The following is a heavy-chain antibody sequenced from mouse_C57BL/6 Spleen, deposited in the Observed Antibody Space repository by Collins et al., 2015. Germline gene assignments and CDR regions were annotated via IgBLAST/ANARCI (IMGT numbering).Heavy chain of an antibody. D-gene: IGHD2-1*01. CDR3: ARSPIYYGNPWFAY. J-gene: IGHJ3*01. CDR2: ISYSGGT. Sequence: DVQLQESGPGLVKPSQSLSLTCTVTGYSITSDYAWNWIRQFPGNKLEWMGYISYSGGTSYNPSLKSRISITRDTSKNQFFLQLNSVTTEDTATYYCARSPIYYGNPWFAYWGQGTLVTVSA. V-gene: IGHV3-2*02. CDR1: GYSITSDYA.